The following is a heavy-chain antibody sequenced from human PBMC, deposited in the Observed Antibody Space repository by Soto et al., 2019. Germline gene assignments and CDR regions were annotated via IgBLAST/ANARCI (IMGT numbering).Heavy chain of an antibody. CDR1: GFTFDDYA. CDR2: ISWNSGSI. D-gene: IGHD6-19*01. J-gene: IGHJ4*02. CDR3: AKDLVRGYSSSIDY. V-gene: IGHV3-9*01. Sequence: EVQLVESGGGLVQPGRSLRLSCAASGFTFDDYAMHWVRQAPGKGLEWVSGISWNSGSIGYADSVKGRFTISRDNAKNSLYLLMNSLRAEDTALYYCAKDLVRGYSSSIDYWGQGTLVTVSS.